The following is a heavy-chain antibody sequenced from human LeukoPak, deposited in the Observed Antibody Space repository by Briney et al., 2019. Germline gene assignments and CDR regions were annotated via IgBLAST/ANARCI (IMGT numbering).Heavy chain of an antibody. CDR1: GFTFSSYA. CDR2: ISSNGGST. J-gene: IGHJ4*02. CDR3: AKEIWPTVTTPGHTHFDY. D-gene: IGHD4-17*01. V-gene: IGHV3-64*01. Sequence: GGSLRLSCAASGFTFSSYAMHWVRQAPGKGLEYVSAISSNGGSTYYANSVKGRFTISRDNSKNTLCLQMNSLRAEDTAVYYCAKEIWPTVTTPGHTHFDYWGQGTLVAVSS.